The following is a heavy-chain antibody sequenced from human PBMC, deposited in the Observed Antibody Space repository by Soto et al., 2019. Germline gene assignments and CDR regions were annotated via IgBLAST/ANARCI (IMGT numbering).Heavy chain of an antibody. CDR1: GGTFSSYA. D-gene: IGHD5-18*01. J-gene: IGHJ3*02. CDR3: ARSGYSYGYSGYAFDI. Sequence: SVKVSCKASGGTFSSYAISWVRQAPRQGLEWMGGIIPIFGTANYAQKFQGRVTITADESTSTAYMELSSLRSEDTAVYYCARSGYSYGYSGYAFDIWGQGTMVTVSS. V-gene: IGHV1-69*13. CDR2: IIPIFGTA.